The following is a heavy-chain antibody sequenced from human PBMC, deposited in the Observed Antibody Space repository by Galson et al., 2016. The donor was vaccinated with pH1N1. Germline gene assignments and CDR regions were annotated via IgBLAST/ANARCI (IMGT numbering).Heavy chain of an antibody. J-gene: IGHJ4*02. CDR2: MTYDGSNA. V-gene: IGHV3-30*03. Sequence: PRLSCAASGFTFSSYGMHWVRQAPGKGLQWVAVMTYDGSNAYYADSVKGRFTISRDNSKNTLYLQIYTLRPEDTAVYYCARDRDGKGLDSWGQGILVTVSS. CDR1: GFTFSSYG. CDR3: ARDRDGKGLDS.